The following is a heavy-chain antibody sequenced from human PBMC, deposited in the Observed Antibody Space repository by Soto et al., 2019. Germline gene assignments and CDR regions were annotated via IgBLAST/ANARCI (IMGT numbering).Heavy chain of an antibody. CDR3: AKGFSYSVIDY. D-gene: IGHD5-18*01. V-gene: IGHV3-30*18. J-gene: IGHJ4*02. CDR2: ISYDGSNK. Sequence: QVQLVESGGGVVQPGRSLRLSCAASGFTFSTYGMHWVRQAPGKRLEWVAVISYDGSNKYYADSVKGRFTISRDNSKNPPYLLMSSLRDEDTAVYYCAKGFSYSVIDYWGQGTLVTVSS. CDR1: GFTFSTYG.